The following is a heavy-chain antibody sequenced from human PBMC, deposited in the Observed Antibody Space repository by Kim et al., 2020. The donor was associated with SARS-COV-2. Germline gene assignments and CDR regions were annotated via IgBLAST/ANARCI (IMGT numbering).Heavy chain of an antibody. CDR2: IYYSGST. CDR3: ARDPLRELTLVGDSYPYYGMDV. Sequence: SETLSLTCTVSGGSISSSSYYWGWIRQPPGKGLEWIGSIYYSGSTYYNPSLKSRVTMSVDTSKNQFSLKLSSVTAADTAVYYCARDPLRELTLVGDSYPYYGMDVWGQGTTVTVSS. J-gene: IGHJ6*02. V-gene: IGHV4-39*07. D-gene: IGHD2-2*01. CDR1: GGSISSSSYY.